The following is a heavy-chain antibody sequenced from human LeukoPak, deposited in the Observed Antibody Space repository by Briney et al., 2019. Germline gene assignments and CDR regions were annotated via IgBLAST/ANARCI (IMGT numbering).Heavy chain of an antibody. Sequence: GGSLRLSRAASGFIFSTYSMNWVRQAPGKGLEWVSSITSSRNYIYYADSVKGRFTISRDNSKNTVYLQVNSLRAEDTAVFYCAKDRAWLQFWSWGQGTLVTVSS. V-gene: IGHV3-21*04. CDR3: AKDRAWLQFWS. J-gene: IGHJ4*02. CDR2: ITSSRNYI. D-gene: IGHD5-18*01. CDR1: GFIFSTYS.